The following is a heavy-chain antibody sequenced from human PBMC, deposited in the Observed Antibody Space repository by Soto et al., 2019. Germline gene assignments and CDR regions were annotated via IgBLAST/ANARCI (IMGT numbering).Heavy chain of an antibody. CDR1: GDTFNSYV. D-gene: IGHD5-18*01. CDR2: IITAFGTT. CDR3: TRSYGYTFGGSLDN. J-gene: IGHJ4*02. V-gene: IGHV1-69*01. Sequence: QVQLVQSGPEVKKPGSSVKVSCKASGDTFNSYVITWVRQAPGQGLEWLGGIITAFGTTSYAQNFQDRLTITADEAATTDQMELSSLTSDDSAMYYCTRSYGYTFGGSLDNWGQGTLVNVSS.